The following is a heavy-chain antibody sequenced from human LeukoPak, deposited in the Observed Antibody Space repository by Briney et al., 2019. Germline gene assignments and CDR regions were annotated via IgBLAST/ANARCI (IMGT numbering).Heavy chain of an antibody. D-gene: IGHD3-10*01. CDR3: ARVGTLQEYYYYMDV. J-gene: IGHJ6*03. CDR2: IYTSGST. Sequence: SETLSLTCTVSGGSISSYYWSWIRQPAGKGLEWIGRIYTSGSTNYNPSLKSRVTMSVDTSKSQFSLKLSSVTAADTAVYYCARVGTLQEYYYYMDVWDKGTTVTVSS. CDR1: GGSISSYY. V-gene: IGHV4-4*07.